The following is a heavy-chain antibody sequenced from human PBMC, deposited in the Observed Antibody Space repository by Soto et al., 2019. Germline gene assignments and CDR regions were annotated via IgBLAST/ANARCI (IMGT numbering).Heavy chain of an antibody. V-gene: IGHV5-51*03. CDR2: IYPGDSDT. Sequence: GASVKVSCKASGGTFSSYTISWVRQAPGQGLEWMGIIYPGDSDTRYSPSFQGQVTISADKSISTAYLQWSSLKASDTAMYYCARGLAFDIWGQGTMVTVS. J-gene: IGHJ3*02. CDR3: ARGLAFDI. CDR1: GGTFSSYT.